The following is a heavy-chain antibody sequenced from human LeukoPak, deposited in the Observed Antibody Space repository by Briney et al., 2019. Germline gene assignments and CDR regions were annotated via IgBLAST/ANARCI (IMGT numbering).Heavy chain of an antibody. Sequence: GASVKVSCKASGYTFTSYGISWVRQAPGQGLEWMGWISAYNGNTNYAQKLQGRVTMTTDTSTSTAYMELRSLRSDDTAVYYCARAMITFGGSTSANDYWGQGTLVTVSS. V-gene: IGHV1-18*01. J-gene: IGHJ4*02. CDR3: ARAMITFGGSTSANDY. CDR2: ISAYNGNT. D-gene: IGHD3-16*01. CDR1: GYTFTSYG.